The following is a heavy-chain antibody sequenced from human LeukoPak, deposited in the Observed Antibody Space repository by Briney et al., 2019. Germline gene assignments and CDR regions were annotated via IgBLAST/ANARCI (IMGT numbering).Heavy chain of an antibody. Sequence: GASVKVSCKASGYTFTGYYMHWVRQAPGQGLEWMGRINPNSDGTNYAQKFQGRVTMTRDTSISTAYMELSRLRSDDTAVYYCARDSRPTYYDFWSGSDWGQGTLVTVSS. D-gene: IGHD3-3*01. CDR2: INPNSDGT. V-gene: IGHV1-2*02. CDR3: ARDSRPTYYDFWSGSD. J-gene: IGHJ4*02. CDR1: GYTFTGYY.